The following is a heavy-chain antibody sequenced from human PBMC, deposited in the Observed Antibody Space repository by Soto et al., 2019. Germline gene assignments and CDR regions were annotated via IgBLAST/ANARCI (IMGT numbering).Heavy chain of an antibody. CDR1: GGTFSSYT. Sequence: QVQLVQSGAEVKKPGSSVKVSCKASGGTFSSYTISWVRQAPGQGLEWMGRIIPILGIANYAQKFQGRVTITADKSTSTAYMELSSLRSEDTAVYYCARLAAAGTQSGYWGQGTLVTVSS. CDR3: ARLAAAGTQSGY. CDR2: IIPILGIA. D-gene: IGHD6-13*01. V-gene: IGHV1-69*02. J-gene: IGHJ4*02.